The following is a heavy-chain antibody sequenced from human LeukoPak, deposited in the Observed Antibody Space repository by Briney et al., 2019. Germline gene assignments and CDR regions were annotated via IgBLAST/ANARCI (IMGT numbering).Heavy chain of an antibody. D-gene: IGHD1-26*01. CDR1: GGSISSGGYY. CDR2: IYHSGST. J-gene: IGHJ4*02. CDR3: ARESSGATTVEPTRSFDY. V-gene: IGHV4-30-2*01. Sequence: PSQTLSLTCTVSGGSISSGGYYWSWIRQPPGKGLEWIGYIYHSGSTYHNPSLKSRVTISVDRSKNQFSLKLSSVTAADTAVYYCARESSGATTVEPTRSFDYWGQGTLVTVSS.